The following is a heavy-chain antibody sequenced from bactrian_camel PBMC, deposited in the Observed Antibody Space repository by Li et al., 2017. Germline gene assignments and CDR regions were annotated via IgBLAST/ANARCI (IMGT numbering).Heavy chain of an antibody. CDR1: GKASNDPC. V-gene: IGHV3S53*01. CDR2: TDSVGQI. J-gene: IGHJ4*01. D-gene: IGHD6*01. Sequence: HVQLVESGGGSVEAGGSLGLSCQYSGKASNDPCMGWFRQAPGEEREGVAVTDSVGQIRYSDSVKGRFTLSRDSAKNTLYLQMNSLKPEDTGIYYCAAGILQWGMGGSCQAPWEYTYWGQGTQVTVS. CDR3: AAGILQWGMGGSCQAPWEYTY.